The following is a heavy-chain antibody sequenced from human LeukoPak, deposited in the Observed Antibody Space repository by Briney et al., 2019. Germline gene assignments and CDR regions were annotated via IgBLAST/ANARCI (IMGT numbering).Heavy chain of an antibody. J-gene: IGHJ6*03. CDR3: ARVLIDYGSGSYLLLDYYYYMDV. Sequence: SETLSLTCAVYGGSFSGYYWSWIRQPPGKGLEWIGEINHSGSTNYNPSLKSRVTISVDTSKNQFSLKLSSVTAADTAVYYCARVLIDYGSGSYLLLDYYYYMDVWGKGTTVTVSS. D-gene: IGHD3-10*01. CDR2: INHSGST. V-gene: IGHV4-34*01. CDR1: GGSFSGYY.